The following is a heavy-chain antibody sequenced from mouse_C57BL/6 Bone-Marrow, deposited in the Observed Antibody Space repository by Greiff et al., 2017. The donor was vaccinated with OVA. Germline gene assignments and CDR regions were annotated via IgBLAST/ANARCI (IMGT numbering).Heavy chain of an antibody. CDR2: ISSGSSTI. J-gene: IGHJ2*01. D-gene: IGHD4-1*01. CDR1: GFTFSAYG. Sequence: EVKLVESGGGLVKPGGSLKLSCAASGFTFSAYGMHWVRQAPEKGLEWVAYISSGSSTIYYADTVKGRFTISRDNAKNTLFLQMTSLRSEDTAMYYCATNWDDFDYWGQGTTLTVSS. V-gene: IGHV5-17*01. CDR3: ATNWDDFDY.